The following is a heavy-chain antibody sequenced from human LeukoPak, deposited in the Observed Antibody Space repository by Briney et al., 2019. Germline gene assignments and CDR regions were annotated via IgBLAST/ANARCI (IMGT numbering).Heavy chain of an antibody. Sequence: SETLSLTCTVSGGSISSYYWSWIRQPPGKGLEWIGYIYTSGSTNYNPSLKSRVTISVDTSKNQFSLKLSSVTAADTAVYYCGRGSPHLIYYDLWSGYPTLMDVWGKGTTVTVSS. CDR1: GGSISSYY. CDR3: GRGSPHLIYYDLWSGYPTLMDV. V-gene: IGHV4-4*09. D-gene: IGHD3-3*01. CDR2: IYTSGST. J-gene: IGHJ6*03.